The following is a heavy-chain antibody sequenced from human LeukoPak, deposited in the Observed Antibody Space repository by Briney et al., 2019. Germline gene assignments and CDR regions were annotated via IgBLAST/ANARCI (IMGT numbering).Heavy chain of an antibody. CDR1: GFTFSNFW. V-gene: IGHV3-74*01. D-gene: IGHD2-15*01. J-gene: IGHJ4*02. CDR3: AKDPENCSGGSCSSDY. CDR2: IYGDGSFT. Sequence: GGSLRLSCAASGFTFSNFWMHWVRQAPGEGLVWVALIYGDGSFTRYADSVKGRFTISRDNSKNTLYLQMNSLRAEDTAVYYCAKDPENCSGGSCSSDYWGQGTLVTVSS.